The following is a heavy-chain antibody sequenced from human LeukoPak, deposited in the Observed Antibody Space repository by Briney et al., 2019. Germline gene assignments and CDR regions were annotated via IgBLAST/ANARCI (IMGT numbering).Heavy chain of an antibody. CDR2: INPNSGAT. CDR1: GYTFTGYY. Sequence: ASVKVSCKASGYTFTGYYMHWVRQAPGQGLEWMGWINPNSGATNYARKFQGRVTMTRDTSISTAYMELSRLRSDDTAVYYCARGYCSGGNCSDNLDYWGQGNLVTVSS. V-gene: IGHV1-2*02. CDR3: ARGYCSGGNCSDNLDY. J-gene: IGHJ4*02. D-gene: IGHD2-15*01.